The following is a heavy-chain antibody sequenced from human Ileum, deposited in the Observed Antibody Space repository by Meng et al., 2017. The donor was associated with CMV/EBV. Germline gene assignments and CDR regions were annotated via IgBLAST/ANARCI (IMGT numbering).Heavy chain of an antibody. D-gene: IGHD2-2*01. J-gene: IGHJ4*02. CDR1: GCILRGYT. CDR3: ARDPAADCNSTTCQTYFFDY. Sequence: SLKIPCAASGCILRGYTLHWVRQAPGKGLEWVAVISYDGGNKFYADSVKGRFTIARDSSKNTLLLHMNSLTAEDAAVYYWARDPAADCNSTTCQTYFFDYWGQGTLVTVSS. V-gene: IGHV3-30-3*01. CDR2: ISYDGGNK.